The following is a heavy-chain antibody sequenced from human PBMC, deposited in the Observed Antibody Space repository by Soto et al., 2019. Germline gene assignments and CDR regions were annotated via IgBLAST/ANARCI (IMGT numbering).Heavy chain of an antibody. CDR1: RGAYSCNS. J-gene: IGHJ3*02. V-gene: IGHV1-69*01. CDR2: SIPIFGTA. CDR3: ARGRDSSGYYHDAFDI. D-gene: IGHD3-22*01. Sequence: SAKPSSEASRGAYSCNSMRWLRQSQGKGLEWMGGSIPIFGTANYAQKFQGRVTITADESTSTAYMELSSLRSEDTAVYYCARGRDSSGYYHDAFDIWGEGTMATVSS.